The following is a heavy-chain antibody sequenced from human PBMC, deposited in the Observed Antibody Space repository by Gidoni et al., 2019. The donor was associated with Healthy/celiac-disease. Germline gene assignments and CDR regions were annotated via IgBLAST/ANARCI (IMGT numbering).Heavy chain of an antibody. CDR2: IYYNGST. CDR3: AREAPLGNAFDI. Sequence: QVQLQESGPGLVKPSETLSLTCTVPGGSISSYYWSWLRQPPGKGLEWIGYIYYNGSTNYNPSLKSRVTISVDTSKNQFSLKLSSVTAADTAVYYCAREAPLGNAFDIWGQGTMVTVSS. CDR1: GGSISSYY. J-gene: IGHJ3*02. V-gene: IGHV4-59*12.